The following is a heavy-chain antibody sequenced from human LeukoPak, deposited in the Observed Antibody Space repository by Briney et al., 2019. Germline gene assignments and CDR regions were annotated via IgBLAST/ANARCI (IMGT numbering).Heavy chain of an antibody. CDR2: INGRANYI. CDR3: VREDGVVGATSSFDY. CDR1: GLTFSTYS. J-gene: IGHJ4*02. V-gene: IGHV3-21*01. Sequence: GGSRRLSCAASGLTFSTYSMNWVRQAPGGGLEWVSSINGRANYIYYEDSVKGRFTISRDNAKNSLYLQMDSLRAEDAALYYCVREDGVVGATSSFDYWGQGTLVTVSS. D-gene: IGHD1-26*01.